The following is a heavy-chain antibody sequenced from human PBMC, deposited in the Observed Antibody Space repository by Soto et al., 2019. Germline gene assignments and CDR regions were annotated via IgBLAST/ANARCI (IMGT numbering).Heavy chain of an antibody. CDR1: GFTFSSYS. CDR2: ISGSGSTI. CDR3: ARAECTSCYGFQH. V-gene: IGHV3-48*01. J-gene: IGHJ1*01. Sequence: EVQVVESGGGVVQPGGSLRLSGAVSGFTFSSYSMNWVRQAPGEGLEWVSYISGSGSTIFYADSVKGRFTISRDNAKNSLSLQMNSLRADDTAVYFGARAECTSCYGFQHWGQGTMVTVSS. D-gene: IGHD2-2*01.